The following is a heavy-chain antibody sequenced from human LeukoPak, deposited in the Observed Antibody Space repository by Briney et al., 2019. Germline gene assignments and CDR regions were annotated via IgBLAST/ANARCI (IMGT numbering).Heavy chain of an antibody. CDR2: ISDSGRDT. J-gene: IGHJ4*02. D-gene: IGHD6-6*01. CDR1: GCTFSNYG. V-gene: IGHV3-23*01. CDR3: AKRVPYSSSSVYFDY. Sequence: PEGSLRLSCAASGCTFSNYGMSWVRQAPGKGLEWVSAISDSGRDTYYADSVKGRFTTSRDNSKNTLYLQMNSLRAEDAAVYYCAKRVPYSSSSVYFDYWGRGTLVTVSS.